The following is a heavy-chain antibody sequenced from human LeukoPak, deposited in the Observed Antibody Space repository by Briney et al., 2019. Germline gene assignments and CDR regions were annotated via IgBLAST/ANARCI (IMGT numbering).Heavy chain of an antibody. CDR3: ARALVRVIAAAQ. J-gene: IGHJ4*02. CDR1: GGSISSYY. V-gene: IGHV4-59*08. D-gene: IGHD6-13*01. Sequence: PSETLSLTCTVSGGSISSYYWSWIRQPPGKGLEWIGYIYYSGSTNYNPSLKSRCTITSEASKNHFSLQLSSVPAADAAAYYCARALVRVIAAAQWGEGTLVTVSS. CDR2: IYYSGST.